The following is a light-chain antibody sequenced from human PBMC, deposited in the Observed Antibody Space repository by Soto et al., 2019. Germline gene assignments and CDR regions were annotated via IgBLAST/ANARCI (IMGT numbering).Light chain of an antibody. CDR2: GAS. CDR1: QSVSSSF. CDR3: QQYGSSPLFT. V-gene: IGKV3-20*01. Sequence: EILLTQSPGTLSLSPGERATLSCRASQSVSSSFLAWYQQKPGQAPRLLIYGASTRATGIPDRFSGSGSGTDFTLTISRLEPEDFAVYYCQQYGSSPLFTFGPGTKVDIK. J-gene: IGKJ3*01.